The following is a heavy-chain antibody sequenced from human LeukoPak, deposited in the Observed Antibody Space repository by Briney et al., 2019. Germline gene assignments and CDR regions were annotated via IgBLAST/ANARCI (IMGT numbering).Heavy chain of an antibody. CDR2: INHSGST. V-gene: IGHV4-34*01. J-gene: IGHJ4*02. D-gene: IGHD2-21*01. Sequence: TSETLSLTRAVYGGSFSGYYWSWIRQPPGKGLEWIGEINHSGSTNYNPSLKSRVTISVDTSKNQFSLKLSSVTAADTAVYYCARAPYCGGDCYAFFDYWGQGTLVTVSS. CDR3: ARAPYCGGDCYAFFDY. CDR1: GGSFSGYY.